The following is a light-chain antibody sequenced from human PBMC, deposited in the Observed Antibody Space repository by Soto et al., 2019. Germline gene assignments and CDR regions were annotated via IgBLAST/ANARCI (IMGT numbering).Light chain of an antibody. CDR2: EVS. Sequence: QSALTQPPSASGSPGQSVTISCTGTSSDVGGYNFVSWYQQYPGKAPKLMIYEVSKRPSGVPDRFSGSKSGNTASLTVSGLQAEDEADYYCSSYAGSDNYVFGTGT. V-gene: IGLV2-8*01. CDR1: SSDVGGYNF. J-gene: IGLJ1*01. CDR3: SSYAGSDNYV.